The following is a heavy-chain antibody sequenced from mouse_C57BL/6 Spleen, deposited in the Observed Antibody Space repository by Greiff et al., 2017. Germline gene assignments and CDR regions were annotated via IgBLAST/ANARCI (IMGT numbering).Heavy chain of an antibody. CDR1: GFTFSSYA. V-gene: IGHV5-4*01. D-gene: IGHD1-1*01. CDR3: ARDDTTVQWYFDV. CDR2: ISDGGSYT. J-gene: IGHJ1*03. Sequence: DVQLVESGGGLVKPGGSLKLSCAASGFTFSSYAMSWVRQTPEKRLEWVATISDGGSYTYYPDNVKGRFTISRDNAKNNRYLQMSHLKSEDTAMYYCARDDTTVQWYFDVWGTGTTVTVSS.